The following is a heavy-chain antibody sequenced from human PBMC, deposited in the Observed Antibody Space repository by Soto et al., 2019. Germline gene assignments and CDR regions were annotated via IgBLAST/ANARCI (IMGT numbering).Heavy chain of an antibody. CDR2: INTNSGGT. V-gene: IGHV1-2*02. CDR1: GYTFTGSY. J-gene: IGHJ4*02. CDR3: ARTQTNDY. Sequence: ASVKVSCKASGYTFTGSYIHWVRQAPGQGLEWMGWINTNSGGTNYAQKFQGRVTMTRDTSISTAYMELSRLTSDDTAVYYCARTQTNDYWGQGTLVTVSS.